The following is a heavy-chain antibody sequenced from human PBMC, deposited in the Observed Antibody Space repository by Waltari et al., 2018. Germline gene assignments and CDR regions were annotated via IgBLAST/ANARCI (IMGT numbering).Heavy chain of an antibody. V-gene: IGHV4-39*01. CDR2: LSDTCAP. J-gene: IGHJ3*01. CDR3: ATYIGASVGTAAFDV. D-gene: IGHD5-12*01. Sequence: GWFRPRHAHDLQWIVTLSDTCAPDSSPSLKSRVTISRDTSKNQLSLTLGSVTAADTALYYCATYIGASVGTAAFDVWGQGTMVTVSS.